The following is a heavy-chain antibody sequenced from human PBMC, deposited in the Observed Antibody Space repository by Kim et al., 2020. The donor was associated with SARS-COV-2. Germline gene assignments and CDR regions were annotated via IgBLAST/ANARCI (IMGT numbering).Heavy chain of an antibody. Sequence: NYNSSRASRLTVSVDTSKNQFSLTLTSVTAAETAVYYCARGDTFGKFYDYWGRGALVIVSS. D-gene: IGHD3-10*01. CDR3: ARGDTFGKFYDY. V-gene: IGHV4-4*06. J-gene: IGHJ4*02.